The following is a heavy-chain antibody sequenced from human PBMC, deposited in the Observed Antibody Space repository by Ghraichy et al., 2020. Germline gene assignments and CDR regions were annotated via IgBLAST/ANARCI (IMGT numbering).Heavy chain of an antibody. V-gene: IGHV3-21*01. J-gene: IGHJ4*02. CDR2: ISSSSSYI. CDR3: ARDSTLSGSYYGYYFDY. D-gene: IGHD1-26*01. Sequence: GGSLRLSCAASGFTFSSYSMNWVRPAPGKGLEWVSSISSSSSYIYYADSVKGRFTISRDNAKNSLYLQMNSLRAEDTAVYYCARDSTLSGSYYGYYFDYWGQGTLVTVSS. CDR1: GFTFSSYS.